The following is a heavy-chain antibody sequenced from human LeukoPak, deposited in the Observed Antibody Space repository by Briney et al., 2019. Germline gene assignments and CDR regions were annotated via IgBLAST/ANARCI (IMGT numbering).Heavy chain of an antibody. CDR3: ARGHIATAGTVFGY. J-gene: IGHJ4*02. Sequence: SETLSLTCGVHGGSFSGFYWSWIRQSPGKGLEWIGEINHRGSTSYNPSLKSRVTISIDTSKNQFSLNLSSVTAADTAVYYCARGHIATAGTVFGYWGQGTLVTVSS. D-gene: IGHD6-13*01. CDR2: INHRGST. CDR1: GGSFSGFY. V-gene: IGHV4-34*01.